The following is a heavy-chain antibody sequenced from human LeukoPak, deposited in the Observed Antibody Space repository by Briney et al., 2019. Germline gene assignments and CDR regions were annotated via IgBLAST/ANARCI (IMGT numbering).Heavy chain of an antibody. V-gene: IGHV4-38-2*02. CDR2: IYHSGST. D-gene: IGHD3-10*01. CDR1: GHSISSGYY. Sequence: SETLSLTCTVSGHSISSGYYWGWIRQPPGKGLEWIGSIYHSGSTYYNPSLKSRVTISVDTSKNQFSLKLSSVTAADTAVYYCARRPNLTYYYGSGSYTAYAFDIWGQGTMVTVFS. J-gene: IGHJ3*02. CDR3: ARRPNLTYYYGSGSYTAYAFDI.